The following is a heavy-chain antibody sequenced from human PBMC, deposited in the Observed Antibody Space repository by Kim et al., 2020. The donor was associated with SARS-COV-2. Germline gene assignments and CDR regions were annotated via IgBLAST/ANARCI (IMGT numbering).Heavy chain of an antibody. CDR3: ETDVITLYYFDY. V-gene: IGHV4-39*01. J-gene: IGHJ4*02. D-gene: IGHD1-20*01. Sequence: YYNPSLKIRLTIAVATSKNQFPLKLSSVTAADTAVYYCETDVITLYYFDYWGQGSLVTVSS.